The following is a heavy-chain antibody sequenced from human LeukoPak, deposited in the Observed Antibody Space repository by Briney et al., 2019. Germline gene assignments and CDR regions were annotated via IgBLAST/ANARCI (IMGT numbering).Heavy chain of an antibody. CDR2: FSGSAGTT. J-gene: IGHJ4*02. CDR1: GFTFSNDA. Sequence: GGSLRLSCAASGFTFSNDAMSWVRQAPGKGLEWVSGFSGSAGTTQYADSAKGRFTISRDNSKDTLHLQMSSLRAEDTAVYYCAKTAIVLVRGVSYFDSWGQGTLVTVSS. D-gene: IGHD3-10*01. CDR3: AKTAIVLVRGVSYFDS. V-gene: IGHV3-23*01.